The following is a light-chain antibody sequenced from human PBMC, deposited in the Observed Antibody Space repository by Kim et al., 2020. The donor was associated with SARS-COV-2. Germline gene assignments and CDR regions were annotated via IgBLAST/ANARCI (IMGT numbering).Light chain of an antibody. CDR1: SSDVGTYSY. Sequence: GQSITISCTGTSSDVGTYSYVSWYQQQSGKAPKRMIFDVTKRPSGVSDRFSGSKSGNTASLTISGLQAEDEADYFCSSHTTSKPLVFGGGTKLTVL. J-gene: IGLJ3*02. CDR3: SSHTTSKPLV. CDR2: DVT. V-gene: IGLV2-14*03.